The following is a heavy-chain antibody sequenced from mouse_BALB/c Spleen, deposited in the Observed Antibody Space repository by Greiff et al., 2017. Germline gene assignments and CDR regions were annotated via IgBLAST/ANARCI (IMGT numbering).Heavy chain of an antibody. V-gene: IGHV5-17*02. J-gene: IGHJ4*01. Sequence: EVMLVESGGGLVQPGGSRKLSCAASGFTFSSFGMHWVRQAPEKGLEWVAYISSGSSTIYYADTVKGRFTISRDNPKNTLFLQMTSLRSEDTAMYYCARGGNYFYAMDYWGQGTSVTVSS. CDR1: GFTFSSFG. D-gene: IGHD2-1*01. CDR3: ARGGNYFYAMDY. CDR2: ISSGSSTI.